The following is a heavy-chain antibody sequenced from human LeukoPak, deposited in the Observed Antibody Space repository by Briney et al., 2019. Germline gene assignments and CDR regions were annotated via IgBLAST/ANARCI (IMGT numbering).Heavy chain of an antibody. CDR2: IYYSGST. CDR1: GGSISSSSYY. CDR3: ARGVILDL. V-gene: IGHV4-39*01. Sequence: SETLSLTCTVSGGSISSSSYYWGWIRQPPGKGLEWIGSIYYSGSTYYNPSLKSRVTISVDTSKNQFSLKLSSVTAADTAVYYCARGVILDLWGRGTLVTVSS. J-gene: IGHJ2*01.